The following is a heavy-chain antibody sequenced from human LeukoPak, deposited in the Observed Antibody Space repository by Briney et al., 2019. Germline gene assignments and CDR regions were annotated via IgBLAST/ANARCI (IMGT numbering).Heavy chain of an antibody. D-gene: IGHD3-22*01. CDR3: ARGNSSRVLWFDP. Sequence: PSETLSLTCTVSGGSISSYYWSWIRQPPGKGLEWIGYIYYSGSTNYNSFLKSRVTMSIDTSKNHFSLRLSSVTAADTAVYYCARGNSSRVLWFDPWGQGTLVTVSS. V-gene: IGHV4-59*01. CDR2: IYYSGST. J-gene: IGHJ5*02. CDR1: GGSISSYY.